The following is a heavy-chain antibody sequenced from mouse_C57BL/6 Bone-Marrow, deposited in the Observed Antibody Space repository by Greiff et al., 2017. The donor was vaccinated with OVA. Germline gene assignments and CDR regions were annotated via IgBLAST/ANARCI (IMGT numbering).Heavy chain of an antibody. V-gene: IGHV5-6*01. J-gene: IGHJ4*01. D-gene: IGHD1-1*01. CDR2: ISSGGSYT. CDR1: GFTFSSYG. CDR3: ARLSYYGSSQPDYDAMDY. Sequence: EVQVVESGGDLVKPGGSLKLSCAASGFTFSSYGMSWVRQTPDKRLEWVATISSGGSYTYYPDSVKGRFTISRDHAKNTLYLQMSSLKSEDTALYYCARLSYYGSSQPDYDAMDYWGQGTSVTVSS.